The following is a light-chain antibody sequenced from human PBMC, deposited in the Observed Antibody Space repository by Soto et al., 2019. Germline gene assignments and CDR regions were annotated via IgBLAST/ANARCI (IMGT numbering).Light chain of an antibody. CDR1: QGLLHSNGYNY. Sequence: DIVMTQSPLSLPVTPGEPASISCRAGQGLLHSNGYNYLDWYLQKPGQSPKLLIYLGSNRASGVPDRFSGSGSGTDCTLKISRVEAEDVGVYYCMQALPTPRPFTFGPGTKVDIK. V-gene: IGKV2-28*01. CDR2: LGS. J-gene: IGKJ3*01. CDR3: MQALPTPRPFT.